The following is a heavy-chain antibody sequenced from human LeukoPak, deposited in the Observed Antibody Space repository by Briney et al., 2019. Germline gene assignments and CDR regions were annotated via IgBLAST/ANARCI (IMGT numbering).Heavy chain of an antibody. CDR3: ARGSAFWSGYYRNYYYMDV. D-gene: IGHD3-3*01. Sequence: PGGSLRLSCAASGFIVSSNYMSWVRQAPGKGLEWVSVISSGGNTYYADSVKGRFTISRDNAKNSLYLQMNSLRAEDTALYYCARGSAFWSGYYRNYYYMDVWGKGTTVTVSS. CDR1: GFIVSSNY. J-gene: IGHJ6*03. V-gene: IGHV3-53*01. CDR2: ISSGGNT.